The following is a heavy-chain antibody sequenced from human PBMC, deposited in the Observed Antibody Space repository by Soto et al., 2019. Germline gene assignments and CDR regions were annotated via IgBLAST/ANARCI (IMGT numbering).Heavy chain of an antibody. Sequence: QVQLVESGGGVVQPGRSLRLSCAASGFTFSSYGMHWVRQAPGKGLEWVAVISYDGSNKYYADSVKGRFTISRDNSKNTLYLQMNSLRAEDTAVYYCAKDFPLSDYSFDYWAREPWSPSPQ. CDR3: AKDFPLSDYSFDY. D-gene: IGHD4-4*01. CDR2: ISYDGSNK. V-gene: IGHV3-30*18. CDR1: GFTFSSYG. J-gene: IGHJ4*02.